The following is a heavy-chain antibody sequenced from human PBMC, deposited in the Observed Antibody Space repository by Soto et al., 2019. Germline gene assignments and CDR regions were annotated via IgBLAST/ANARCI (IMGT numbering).Heavy chain of an antibody. V-gene: IGHV4-30-4*01. J-gene: IGHJ4*02. D-gene: IGHD3-3*01. CDR3: ARESRITSLGVIDSPFDY. Sequence: SETLSLTCTVSGDSISGGAYYWTWIRQPPGKGLEWIGHLHYSGSTSYNPSLKSRVTISVDRSKNQLSLKPTSGTAADRAVFSCARESRITSLGVIDSPFDYWGQGPLVTVSS. CDR1: GDSISGGAYY. CDR2: LHYSGST.